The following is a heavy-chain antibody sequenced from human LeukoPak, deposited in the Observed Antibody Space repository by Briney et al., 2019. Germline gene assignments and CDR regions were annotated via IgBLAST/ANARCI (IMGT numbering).Heavy chain of an antibody. D-gene: IGHD3-10*01. V-gene: IGHV1-18*01. CDR2: ISAYNGNT. Sequence: ASVKVSCKASGYTFTSYGISWVRQAPGQGLEWMGWISAYNGNTNYAQKLQGRVTMTTDTSTSKAYMELRRLRSDGTAVYFLAEDWSYSNCFIAYLGQGTLVTVSS. CDR3: AEDWSYSNCFIAY. CDR1: GYTFTSYG. J-gene: IGHJ4*02.